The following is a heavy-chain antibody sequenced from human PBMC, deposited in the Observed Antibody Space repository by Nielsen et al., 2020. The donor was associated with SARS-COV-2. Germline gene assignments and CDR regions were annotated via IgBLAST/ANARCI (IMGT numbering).Heavy chain of an antibody. CDR2: ISSNGGST. CDR3: ARSGYSYGWRTFDY. CDR1: GFTFSSYA. D-gene: IGHD5-18*01. J-gene: IGHJ4*02. V-gene: IGHV3-64*01. Sequence: GESLKISCAASGFTFSSYAMHWVRQAPGKGLEYVSAISSNGGSTYYANSVKGRFTISRDNSKNTLYLQMGSLRAEDTAVYYCARSGYSYGWRTFDYWGQGTLVTVSS.